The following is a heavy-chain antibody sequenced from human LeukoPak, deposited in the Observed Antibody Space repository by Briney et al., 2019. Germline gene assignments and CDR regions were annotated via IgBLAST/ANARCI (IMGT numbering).Heavy chain of an antibody. Sequence: PGGSLRLSCAASGFTFSSYSMNWVRQAPGKGLEWVSSISSSSSYIYYADSVKGRFTISRDNAKNSLYLQMNSLRAEDTAVYYCARDPVGYCSGGSCYSETFDYWGQGTLVTVSS. J-gene: IGHJ4*02. CDR3: ARDPVGYCSGGSCYSETFDY. V-gene: IGHV3-21*01. CDR1: GFTFSSYS. CDR2: ISSSSSYI. D-gene: IGHD2-15*01.